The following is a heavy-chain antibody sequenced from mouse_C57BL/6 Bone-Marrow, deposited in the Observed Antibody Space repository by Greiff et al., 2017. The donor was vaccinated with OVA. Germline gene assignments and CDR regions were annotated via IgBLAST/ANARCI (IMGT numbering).Heavy chain of an antibody. CDR3: ARGMDY. CDR1: GYTFTSYW. CDR2: IDPSDSYT. Sequence: VQLQQPGAELVRPGTSVKLSCKASGYTFTSYWMHWVKQRPGQGLEWIGVIDPSDSYTNNNQKFKGKATLTVDTSSSTAYMQLSSLTSEDSAVYYCARGMDYWGQGTSVTVSS. J-gene: IGHJ4*01. V-gene: IGHV1-59*01.